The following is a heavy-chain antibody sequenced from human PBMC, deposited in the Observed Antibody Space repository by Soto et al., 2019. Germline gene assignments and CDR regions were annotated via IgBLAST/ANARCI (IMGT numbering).Heavy chain of an antibody. CDR2: ISSGSSGSSYI. CDR1: GFIFDTYG. Sequence: PGGSLRLSXAASGFIFDTYGLTWVRQAPGKGLEWVSSISSGSSGSSYIYYADSVKGRFTVSRDNANNSLYLQMNSLRAEDTAVYYCARFSNVYCSTTSCYYYNYAIDVWGQGTTVTVSS. CDR3: ARFSNVYCSTTSCYYYNYAIDV. D-gene: IGHD2-2*01. J-gene: IGHJ6*02. V-gene: IGHV3-21*01.